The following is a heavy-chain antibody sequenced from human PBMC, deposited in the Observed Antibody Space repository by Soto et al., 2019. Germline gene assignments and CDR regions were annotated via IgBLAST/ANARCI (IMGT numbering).Heavy chain of an antibody. V-gene: IGHV4-59*01. CDR3: ARIGGYHGPLDY. D-gene: IGHD2-15*01. J-gene: IGHJ4*02. CDR1: GVSISSYF. CDR2: TYHRGST. Sequence: LFLTCFVSGVSISSYFWSWIRQPPGRGLEWIGYTYHRGSTNYSPSLKSRVTISLDTSENQFSLKVSSVTAADTAVYYCARIGGYHGPLDYWGQGTPVTVSS.